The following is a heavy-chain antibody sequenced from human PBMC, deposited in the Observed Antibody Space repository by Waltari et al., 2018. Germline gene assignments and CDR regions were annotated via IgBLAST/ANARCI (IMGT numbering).Heavy chain of an antibody. CDR1: GYTFTSYA. J-gene: IGHJ3*02. CDR2: INAGNGNT. D-gene: IGHD2-15*01. Sequence: QVQLVQSGAEVKKPGASVKVSCKASGYTFTSYAMHWVRQAPGQRLEWMGWINAGNGNTKYSQKFQGRVTITRDTSASTAYMELSSLRSEDTAVYYCARTCSGGSCYIVEGRAFDIWGQGTMVTVSS. V-gene: IGHV1-3*01. CDR3: ARTCSGGSCYIVEGRAFDI.